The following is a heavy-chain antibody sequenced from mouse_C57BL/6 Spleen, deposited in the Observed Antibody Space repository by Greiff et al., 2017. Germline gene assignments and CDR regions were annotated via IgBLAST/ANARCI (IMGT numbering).Heavy chain of an antibody. D-gene: IGHD2-2*01. CDR2: IDPETGGT. CDR3: TRTGYGRGWYFDV. CDR1: GYTFTDYE. Sequence: QVQLQQSGAELVRPGASVTLSCKASGYTFTDYEMHWVKQTPVHGLEWIGAIDPETGGTAYNQKFKGKAILTADKSSSTAYMELRSLTSEDSAVYYCTRTGYGRGWYFDVWGTGTTVTVSS. V-gene: IGHV1-15*01. J-gene: IGHJ1*03.